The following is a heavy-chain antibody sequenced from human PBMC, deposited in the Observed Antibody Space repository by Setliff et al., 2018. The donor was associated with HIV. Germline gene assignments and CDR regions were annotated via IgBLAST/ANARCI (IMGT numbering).Heavy chain of an antibody. CDR1: GGSIGGYS. D-gene: IGHD3-10*01. J-gene: IGHJ6*02. CDR3: ARDLSPYGSGDPYYYYGMDV. CDR2: IYPSTSA. V-gene: IGHV4-4*09. Sequence: SETLSLTCSVSGGSIGGYSWGWIRQSPGKGLEWIGYIYPSTSANYNPSLKSRVRILLDTSKNQFSLRLTSVTAADTAVYFCARDLSPYGSGDPYYYYGMDVWGQGTTVTVSS.